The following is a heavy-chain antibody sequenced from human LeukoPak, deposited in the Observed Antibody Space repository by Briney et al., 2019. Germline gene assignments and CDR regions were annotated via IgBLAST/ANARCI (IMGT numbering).Heavy chain of an antibody. J-gene: IGHJ6*03. CDR2: IFYRGST. Sequence: SETLSLTCTVSSGSVNTSNYYWGWVRQPPGKALEWIGNIFYRGSTYYSPSLKSRVTISLDTSKNQFSLKLSSVTAADTAIYYCARDFSSSSTVYYYYYMDVWGKGTTVTVSS. V-gene: IGHV4-39*07. CDR3: ARDFSSSSTVYYYYYMDV. D-gene: IGHD6-6*01. CDR1: SGSVNTSNYY.